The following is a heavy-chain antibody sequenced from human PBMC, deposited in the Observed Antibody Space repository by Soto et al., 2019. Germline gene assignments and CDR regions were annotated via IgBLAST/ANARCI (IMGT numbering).Heavy chain of an antibody. CDR2: IYYSGST. D-gene: IGHD3-3*01. Sequence: PSETLSLTCTVSGGSISSGDYYWSWIRQPPGKGLEWTGYIYYSGSTYYNPSLKSRVTISVDTSKNQFSLKLSSVTAADTAVYYCARDAPRLYYDFWSGYQNDAFDIWGQGTMVTVSS. CDR3: ARDAPRLYYDFWSGYQNDAFDI. J-gene: IGHJ3*02. V-gene: IGHV4-30-4*01. CDR1: GGSISSGDYY.